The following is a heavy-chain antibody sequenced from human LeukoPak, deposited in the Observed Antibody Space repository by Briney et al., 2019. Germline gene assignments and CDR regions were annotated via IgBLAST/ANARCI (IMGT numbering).Heavy chain of an antibody. Sequence: GGSLRLSCGASGFTFSSYSMNWVRQAPGKGLEWVSSISSSSSYIYYADSVKGRFTISRDNAKNSLYLQMNSLRAEDTAVYYCARGPEGGCSGGSCYFDYWGQGTLVTVSS. J-gene: IGHJ4*02. CDR2: ISSSSSYI. D-gene: IGHD2-15*01. CDR1: GFTFSSYS. V-gene: IGHV3-21*01. CDR3: ARGPEGGCSGGSCYFDY.